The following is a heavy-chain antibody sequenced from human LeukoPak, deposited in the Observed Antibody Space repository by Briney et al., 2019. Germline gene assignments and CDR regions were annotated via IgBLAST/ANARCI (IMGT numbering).Heavy chain of an antibody. Sequence: GGSLRLSCEASGFTFNNNGMDWARQAPGKGLEWVAVISYDGSIKYYADSGKGRFTISRDNSKSTLYLQMDSLTPEDTAVYYFARERTSTCSWDYWGRGTLVTVSS. CDR3: ARERTSTCSWDY. CDR2: ISYDGSIK. CDR1: GFTFNNNG. D-gene: IGHD2-2*01. J-gene: IGHJ4*02. V-gene: IGHV3-30*03.